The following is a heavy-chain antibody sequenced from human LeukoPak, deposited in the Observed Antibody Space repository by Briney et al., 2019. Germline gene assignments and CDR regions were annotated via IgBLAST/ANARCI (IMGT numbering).Heavy chain of an antibody. CDR2: INPNSGGT. V-gene: IGHV1-2*06. CDR3: ARGYYDSSGYYSDY. CDR1: GYTFTGYY. Sequence: ASVKVSCKASGYTFTGYYMHWVRQAPGQGLEWMGRINPNSGGTSYAQKFQGRVTMTRDTSISTAYMELSRLRSDDTAVYYCARGYYDSSGYYSDYWGQGTLVTVSS. D-gene: IGHD3-22*01. J-gene: IGHJ4*02.